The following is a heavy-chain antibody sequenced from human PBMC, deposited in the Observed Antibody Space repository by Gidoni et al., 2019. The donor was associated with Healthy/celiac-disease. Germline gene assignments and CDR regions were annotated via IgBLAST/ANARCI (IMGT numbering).Heavy chain of an antibody. CDR2: ISSSSSYI. D-gene: IGHD1-26*01. Sequence: EVQLVESGGGLVKPVGSLRLSCAASGFTFRSYSMNWVRQVIGKGLEWVSSISSSSSYIDYADSVKGRFTISRDNAKNSLYLQMNSLRAEDTAVYYCARIKPNSGSYGGLAFDIWGQGTMVTVSS. CDR1: GFTFRSYS. J-gene: IGHJ3*02. V-gene: IGHV3-21*01. CDR3: ARIKPNSGSYGGLAFDI.